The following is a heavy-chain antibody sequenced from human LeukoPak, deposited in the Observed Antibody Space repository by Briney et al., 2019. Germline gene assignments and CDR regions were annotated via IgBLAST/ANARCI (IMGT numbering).Heavy chain of an antibody. CDR2: IYYRGMT. CDR3: VRGDYSSGWHLDY. V-gene: IGHV4-30-4*07. J-gene: IGHJ4*02. Sequence: SETLSLTCAVSGGSVSSGGYAWSWIRQPPGKGLEWIGYIYYRGMTYFNPSLKSRVSISVDTSKNQFSLKLTSVTAADTAVYYCVRGDYSSGWHLDYWGQGTLVTVSS. D-gene: IGHD6-19*01. CDR1: GGSVSSGGYA.